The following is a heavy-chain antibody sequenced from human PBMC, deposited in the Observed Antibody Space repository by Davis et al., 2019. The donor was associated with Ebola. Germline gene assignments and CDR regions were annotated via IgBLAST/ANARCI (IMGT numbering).Heavy chain of an antibody. D-gene: IGHD2-2*01. V-gene: IGHV3-23*01. J-gene: IGHJ6*02. CDR3: ARLGCIYASCYAGDFYNLYGMDV. Sequence: GGSLRLSCGASGFTFSNSGMTWVRQAPGKGLEWVASLTGSGAFTYHAESVKGRFTISRDNSKNTLFLQMNSLRAEDTAIYYCARLGCIYASCYAGDFYNLYGMDVWGQGTTVTVSS. CDR1: GFTFSNSG. CDR2: LTGSGAFT.